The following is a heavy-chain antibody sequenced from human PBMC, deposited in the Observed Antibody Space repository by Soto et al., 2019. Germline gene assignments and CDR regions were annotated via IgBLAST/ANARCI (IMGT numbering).Heavy chain of an antibody. J-gene: IGHJ4*02. Sequence: QVQLVQSGAEVKKPGASVKVSCKASGYTFTSYAMHWVRQAPGQRLEWMGWINAGNGNTKYSQKFQGRVTIARDTSASTDYMELSSLRSEDTGVYYCARGDSLGYSYGYYFDYWGQGTLVTVSS. D-gene: IGHD5-18*01. CDR3: ARGDSLGYSYGYYFDY. CDR2: INAGNGNT. CDR1: GYTFTSYA. V-gene: IGHV1-3*01.